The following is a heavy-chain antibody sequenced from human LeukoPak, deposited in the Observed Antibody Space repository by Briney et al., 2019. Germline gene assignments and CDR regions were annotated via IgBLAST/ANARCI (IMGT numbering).Heavy chain of an antibody. CDR3: ARERVLYYDILTGYRNDAFDI. CDR1: GGSFSGYY. V-gene: IGHV4-34*01. CDR2: INHSGST. Sequence: SETLSLTCAVYGGSFSGYYWSWIRQPPGKGLEWIGEINHSGSTNYNPSLKSRVTISVDTSKKQFSLKLSSVTAADTAVYYCARERVLYYDILTGYRNDAFDIWGQGTMVTVSS. J-gene: IGHJ3*02. D-gene: IGHD3-9*01.